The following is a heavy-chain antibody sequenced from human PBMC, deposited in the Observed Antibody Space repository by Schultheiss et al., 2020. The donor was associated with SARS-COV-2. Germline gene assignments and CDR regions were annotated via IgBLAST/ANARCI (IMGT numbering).Heavy chain of an antibody. D-gene: IGHD3-10*01. V-gene: IGHV3-30-3*01. CDR3: ARDLEGYYVSGSAFDY. CDR2: ISYDGSDK. Sequence: GESLKISCAASGFPFRTYAMHWVRQAPGTGLEWVSVISYDGSDKYYADSVRGRFTISRDNSKNTLFLQMNSLRAEDTAVYYCARDLEGYYVSGSAFDYWGQGTLVTVSS. J-gene: IGHJ4*02. CDR1: GFPFRTYA.